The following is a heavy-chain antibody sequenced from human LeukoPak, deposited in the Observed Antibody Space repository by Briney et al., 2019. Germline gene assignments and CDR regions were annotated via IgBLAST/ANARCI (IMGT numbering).Heavy chain of an antibody. CDR3: ARFPMGRYYYYGMDV. V-gene: IGHV1-8*01. Sequence: ASVTVSCKASGYTFTSYDINWVRQATGQGLEWMGWMNPNSGNTGYAQKFQGRVTMTRNTSISTAYMELSSLRSEDTAVYYCARFPMGRYYYYGMDVWGQGTTVTVSS. J-gene: IGHJ6*02. CDR1: GYTFTSYD. D-gene: IGHD3-10*01. CDR2: MNPNSGNT.